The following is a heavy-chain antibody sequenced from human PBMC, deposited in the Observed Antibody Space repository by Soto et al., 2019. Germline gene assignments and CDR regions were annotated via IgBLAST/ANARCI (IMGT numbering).Heavy chain of an antibody. CDR1: GFSVSNAKLG. CDR3: ARMPRFLPFDH. Sequence: QVTLKESGPVLVKPTETLTLTCTVSGFSVSNAKLGVSWIRQPPGKALEWLAHIFSNDEKSYSTSLKSRLTISKDTSKNQVGLTMTNMDPVDTATYFCARMPRFLPFDHWGQGTLVTVSS. CDR2: IFSNDEK. V-gene: IGHV2-26*01. J-gene: IGHJ4*02.